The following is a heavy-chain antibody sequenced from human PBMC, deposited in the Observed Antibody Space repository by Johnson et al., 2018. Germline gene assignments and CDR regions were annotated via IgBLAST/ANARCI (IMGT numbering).Heavy chain of an antibody. CDR2: IYYSGRT. J-gene: IGHJ3*02. CDR3: ARGPYGDYVRGAFDI. Sequence: QVQLQESGPGLVKPSETLSLTCTVSGGSISSYYWSWIRQPPGKGLEWIGYIYYSGRTNYNPSLKSRVTISVDTSKNQFSLKLSSVTAAGTAVYYCARGPYGDYVRGAFDIWGQGTMVTVSS. CDR1: GGSISSYY. D-gene: IGHD4-17*01. V-gene: IGHV4-59*01.